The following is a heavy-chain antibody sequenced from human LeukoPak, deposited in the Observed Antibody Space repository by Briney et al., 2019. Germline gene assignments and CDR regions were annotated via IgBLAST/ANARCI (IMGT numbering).Heavy chain of an antibody. J-gene: IGHJ2*01. CDR3: ARVAIWVRQTYYYDSSGYYSYWYFDL. D-gene: IGHD3-22*01. CDR2: IYSGGST. CDR1: GFTVSSNY. Sequence: GGSLRLSCAASGFTVSSNYISWVRQAPGKGLEWVSVIYSGGSTYYADSVKGRFTISRDSSKNTLYLQMNSLRAEDTAVYYCARVAIWVRQTYYYDSSGYYSYWYFDLWGRGTLVTVSS. V-gene: IGHV3-53*01.